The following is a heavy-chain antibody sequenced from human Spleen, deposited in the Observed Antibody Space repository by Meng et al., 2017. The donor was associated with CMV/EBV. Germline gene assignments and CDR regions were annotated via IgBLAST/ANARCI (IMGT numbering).Heavy chain of an antibody. CDR2: ISYDGSNK. V-gene: IGHV3-30*14. CDR1: GVIFADYI. Sequence: GESLKISCEGSGVIFADYIINWVRQAPGKGLEWVAVISYDGSNKYYADSVKGRFTISRDNSKNTLYLQMNSLRAEDTAVYYCARGIMAQYYYYGMDVWGQGTTVTVSS. D-gene: IGHD3-16*01. J-gene: IGHJ6*02. CDR3: ARGIMAQYYYYGMDV.